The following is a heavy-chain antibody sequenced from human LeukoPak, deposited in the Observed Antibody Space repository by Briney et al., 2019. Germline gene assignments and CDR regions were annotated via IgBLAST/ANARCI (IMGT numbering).Heavy chain of an antibody. CDR1: GGTFSSYA. J-gene: IGHJ4*02. CDR2: IIPILGIA. Sequence: GASVKVSCKASGGTFSSYAISWVRQAPGQGLEWMGRIIPILGIANYAQKFQGRVAITADKSTSTAYMELSSLRSEDTAVYYCASRYYYDSSGYPKGDDYWGQGTLVTVSS. CDR3: ASRYYYDSSGYPKGDDY. V-gene: IGHV1-69*04. D-gene: IGHD3-22*01.